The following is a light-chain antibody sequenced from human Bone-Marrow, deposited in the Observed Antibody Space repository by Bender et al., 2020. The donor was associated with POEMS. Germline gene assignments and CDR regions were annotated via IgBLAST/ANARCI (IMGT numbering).Light chain of an antibody. J-gene: IGLJ3*02. CDR3: CSYAGSYTFAA. V-gene: IGLV3-1*01. CDR2: QDT. CDR1: DLGDKY. Sequence: SYEVTQPPSVSVSPGQTASITCSGDDLGDKYVAWYQQKPGQSPVLVIYQDTKRPSGIPERFSGSNSGNTATLTISGTQAMDEADYYCCSYAGSYTFAAFGGGTKLTVL.